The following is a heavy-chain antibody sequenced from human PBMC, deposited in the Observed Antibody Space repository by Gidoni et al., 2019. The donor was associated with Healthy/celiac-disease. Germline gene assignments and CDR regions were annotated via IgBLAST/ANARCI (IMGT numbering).Heavy chain of an antibody. Sequence: QVQLLESGPGLVKPSQTLSLTCTVSGGSISRGGYYWSWIRQHPGKGLEWIGYIYYSGSTYYNPSLKSRVTISVDTSKNQFSLKLSSVTAADTAVYYCARERFGTTGTTFDPWVQGTLVTVSS. J-gene: IGHJ5*02. CDR2: IYYSGST. V-gene: IGHV4-31*03. CDR1: GGSISRGGYY. CDR3: ARERFGTTGTTFDP. D-gene: IGHD1-1*01.